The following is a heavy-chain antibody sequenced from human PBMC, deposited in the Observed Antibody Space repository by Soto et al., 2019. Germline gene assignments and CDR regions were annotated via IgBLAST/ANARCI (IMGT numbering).Heavy chain of an antibody. Sequence: GGSLRLSCAASGFTFSNAWMSWVRQAPGKGLEWVGRIKSKTDGGTTDYAAPVKGRFTISIDDSKNTLYLQMNSLKTEDTDVYYCTTVGYIEWALLDYWGQGTLVTVSS. J-gene: IGHJ4*02. V-gene: IGHV3-15*01. D-gene: IGHD1-26*01. CDR1: GFTFSNAW. CDR3: TTVGYIEWALLDY. CDR2: IKSKTDGGTT.